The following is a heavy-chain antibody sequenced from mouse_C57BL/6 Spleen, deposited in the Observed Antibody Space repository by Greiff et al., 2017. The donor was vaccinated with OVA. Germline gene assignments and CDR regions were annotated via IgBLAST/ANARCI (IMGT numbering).Heavy chain of an antibody. D-gene: IGHD2-5*01. CDR3: ARKKSYSNYGNYYAMDY. J-gene: IGHJ4*01. CDR2: INPSTGGT. V-gene: IGHV1-42*01. Sequence: EVKLMESGPELVKPGASVKISCKASGYSFTGYYMNWVKQSPEKSLEWIGEINPSTGGTTYNQKFKAKATLTVDKSSSTAYMQLKSLTSEDSAVYYCARKKSYSNYGNYYAMDYWGQGTSVTVSS. CDR1: GYSFTGYY.